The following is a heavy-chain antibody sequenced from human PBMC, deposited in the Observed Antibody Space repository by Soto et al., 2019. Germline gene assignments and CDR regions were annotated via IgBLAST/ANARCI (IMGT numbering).Heavy chain of an antibody. CDR1: GYTFTDYC. J-gene: IGHJ4*02. V-gene: IGHV1-2*02. Sequence: ASVKVSFKASGYTFTDYCMHWVRQAPGQGLEWMGWINPNSGATSYAQRFQGRVTMTRDTSISTAYMELSRLTSDDTAVYYCAREGGDIVQMVYALPWYWGQGTLVTVSS. CDR2: INPNSGAT. D-gene: IGHD2-8*01. CDR3: AREGGDIVQMVYALPWY.